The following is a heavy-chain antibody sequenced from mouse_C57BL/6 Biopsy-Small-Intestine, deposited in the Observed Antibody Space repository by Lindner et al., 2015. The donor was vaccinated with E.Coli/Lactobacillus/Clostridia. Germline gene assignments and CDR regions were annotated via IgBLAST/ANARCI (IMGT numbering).Heavy chain of an antibody. CDR2: IYPDNGLS. CDR1: GYSFTDYY. D-gene: IGHD3-2*02. J-gene: IGHJ2*01. Sequence: VQLQESGPELVEPGASVKISCKASGYSFTDYYMHWVRQSHGNILDWIGYIYPDNGLSSYNLKFKGKATLTVDKSSSTAYMELRSLTSEDSAVYYCARSEGSSGFFDYWGQGTTLTVSS. V-gene: IGHV1-31*01. CDR3: ARSEGSSGFFDY.